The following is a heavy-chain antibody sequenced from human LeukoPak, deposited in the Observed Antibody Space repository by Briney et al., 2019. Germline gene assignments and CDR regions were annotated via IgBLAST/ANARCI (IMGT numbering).Heavy chain of an antibody. V-gene: IGHV4-34*01. CDR3: ARFRSRRVPAAIRPRYFDL. CDR2: IKHSGNT. Sequence: SETLSLTCSVYGVSFSGYYWRWIRHPPGKGLEWVGEIKHSGNTNYNPSIKSRVTISVDTSKTQFSLKLSCVTAADTAVHYCARFRSRRVPAAIRPRYFDLWGRGTLVTVSS. D-gene: IGHD2-2*01. J-gene: IGHJ2*01. CDR1: GVSFSGYY.